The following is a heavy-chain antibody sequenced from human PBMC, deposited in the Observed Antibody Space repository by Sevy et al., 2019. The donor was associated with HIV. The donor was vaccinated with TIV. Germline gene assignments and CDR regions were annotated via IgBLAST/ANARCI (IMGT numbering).Heavy chain of an antibody. D-gene: IGHD6-13*01. CDR3: ARESIATVGDFDY. CDR2: IYYSGGT. V-gene: IGHV4-59*01. J-gene: IGHJ4*02. Sequence: SETLSLTCTVSGGSFNNYYWSWIRQPPGKGLQWIGYIYYSGGTNYNPSLKSRVTMSLDTSKNQFSLKLSSVTAADTAIYYCARESIATVGDFDYWGQGTLVTVSS. CDR1: GGSFNNYY.